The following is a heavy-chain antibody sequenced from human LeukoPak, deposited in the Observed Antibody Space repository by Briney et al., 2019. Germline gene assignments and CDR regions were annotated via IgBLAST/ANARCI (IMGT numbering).Heavy chain of an antibody. CDR2: IQSKTDGGTA. D-gene: IGHD2-2*01. J-gene: IGHJ4*02. CDR1: GFTFSNAW. CDR3: TTAYASSGY. Sequence: GGSLRLSCAASGFTFSNAWMSWVRQAPGKGLEWVGRIQSKTDGGTADYAAPVKGSFTITRDDSKNTLQPCINILETEDTAVYYCTTAYASSGYWGQGTLVTVSS. V-gene: IGHV3-15*01.